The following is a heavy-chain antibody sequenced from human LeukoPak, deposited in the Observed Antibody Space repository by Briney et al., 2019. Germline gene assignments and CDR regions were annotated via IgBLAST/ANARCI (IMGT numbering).Heavy chain of an antibody. CDR2: ISSSGSTI. D-gene: IGHD3-10*01. V-gene: IGHV3-48*03. CDR3: AKTRISRLWFGELCS. J-gene: IGHJ4*02. Sequence: PGGSLRLSCAASGFTFSSYEMNWVRQAPGKGLEWVSYISSSGSTIYYADSVKGRFTISRDNAKNSLYLQMNSLRAEDTAVYYCAKTRISRLWFGELCSWGQGTLVTVSS. CDR1: GFTFSSYE.